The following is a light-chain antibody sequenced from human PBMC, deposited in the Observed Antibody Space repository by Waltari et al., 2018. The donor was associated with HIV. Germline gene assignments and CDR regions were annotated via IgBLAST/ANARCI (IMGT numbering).Light chain of an antibody. CDR3: MSYISSATPE. CDR2: EVS. Sequence: QSALTQPASVSGSPGQSITISCTGTSSDLDNFKSVSWYQHHPGKAPKVIIYEVSNRPSGVSYRFSGSKSGHTASLTISGLQAEDEADYFCMSYISSATPEVGGGTKLTVL. V-gene: IGLV2-14*01. CDR1: SSDLDNFKS. J-gene: IGLJ2*01.